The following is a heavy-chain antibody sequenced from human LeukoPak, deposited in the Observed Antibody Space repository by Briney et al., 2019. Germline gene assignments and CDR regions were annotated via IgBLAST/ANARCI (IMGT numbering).Heavy chain of an antibody. Sequence: PSETLSLTCAVYGGSLSGHYWSWIRQPSGKGLEWIGEVNHSGSTNYHPSLKSRVTISVDTSKNQFSLKLSSVTAADTAVYYCAREYSTSSTAFDIWGQGTMVTVSS. V-gene: IGHV4-34*01. D-gene: IGHD6-6*01. CDR1: GGSLSGHY. CDR3: AREYSTSSTAFDI. CDR2: VNHSGST. J-gene: IGHJ3*02.